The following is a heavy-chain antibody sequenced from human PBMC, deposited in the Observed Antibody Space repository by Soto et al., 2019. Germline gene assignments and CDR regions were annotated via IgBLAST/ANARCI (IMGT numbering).Heavy chain of an antibody. CDR3: VHGTIGSYGHVYFDY. D-gene: IGHD5-18*01. CDR2: IYWDDDK. CDR1: GFSVSSNGAR. Sequence: SGPTLVNPTQTLTLTCSLSGFSVSSNGARVGWIRQPPGKALEWLALIYWDDDKKYNPSLKSRLTITKDTSENQVVLTVTDVDPADTATYYCVHGTIGSYGHVYFDYWGQATLVSVYS. V-gene: IGHV2-5*02. J-gene: IGHJ4*02.